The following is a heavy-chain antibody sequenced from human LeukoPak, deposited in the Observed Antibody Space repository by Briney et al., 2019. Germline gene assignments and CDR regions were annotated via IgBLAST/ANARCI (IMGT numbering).Heavy chain of an antibody. D-gene: IGHD2-15*01. CDR1: GGSISSYY. CDR3: ARAAYCSGGSCYAFDY. CDR2: IYYSGST. V-gene: IGHV4-59*01. Sequence: SETLSLTCTVSGGSISSYYWSWIWKPPGKGLEWIGYIYYSGSTNYNPSLKSRVTISVDTSKNQFSLKLSSVTAADTAVYYCARAAYCSGGSCYAFDYWGQGTLVTVSS. J-gene: IGHJ4*02.